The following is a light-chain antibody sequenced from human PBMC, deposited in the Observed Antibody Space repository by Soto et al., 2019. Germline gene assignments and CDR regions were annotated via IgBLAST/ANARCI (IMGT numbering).Light chain of an antibody. CDR2: AAV. J-gene: IGKJ1*01. Sequence: DIQMTQSPFSLSASVGDRVTITCRASQSISSYLNWYQQKPGKPPKLLIYAAVSLQSGIPSRFSAYGSGTDFTLTISSLQPEDFATYYCQQSYSTPQTFGQGTKVDIK. CDR3: QQSYSTPQT. V-gene: IGKV1-39*01. CDR1: QSISSY.